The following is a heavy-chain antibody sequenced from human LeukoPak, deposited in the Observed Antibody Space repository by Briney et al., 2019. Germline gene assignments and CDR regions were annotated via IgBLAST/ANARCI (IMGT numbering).Heavy chain of an antibody. D-gene: IGHD1-14*01. J-gene: IGHJ4*02. CDR1: GFTFSSYV. CDR2: ISYDGSNT. CDR3: ARGPSITTVSYFQY. Sequence: GRSLRLSCAASGFTFSSYVMHWVRQAPGKGLEWVAVISYDGSNTNYGDSVKGQFTISRDNFKNTLYLQMNSLRPEDTAVYYCARGPSITTVSYFQYWGQGILVTVSS. V-gene: IGHV3-30*01.